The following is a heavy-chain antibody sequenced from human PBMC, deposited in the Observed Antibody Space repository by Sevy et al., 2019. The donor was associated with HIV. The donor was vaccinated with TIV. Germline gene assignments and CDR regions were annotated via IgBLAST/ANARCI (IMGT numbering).Heavy chain of an antibody. Sequence: SETLSLTCTVSGGSVSSGSYYWSWIRQPPGKGLEWIGYIYYSGSTNYNPSLKSRVTISVDTSKNQFSLKLSSVTAAETAVYYCARDKKKVGSTSWGFDYWGQGTLVTVSS. CDR1: GGSVSSGSYY. D-gene: IGHD2-2*01. J-gene: IGHJ4*02. CDR2: IYYSGST. V-gene: IGHV4-61*01. CDR3: ARDKKKVGSTSWGFDY.